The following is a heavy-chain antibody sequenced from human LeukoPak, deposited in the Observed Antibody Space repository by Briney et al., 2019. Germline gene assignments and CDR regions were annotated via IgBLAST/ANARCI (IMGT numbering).Heavy chain of an antibody. CDR3: ARPSKVRGHAFDI. Sequence: PSETLSLTCAVYGGSFSGYYWSWIRQPPGKGLEWIGEINHSGSTNYNPSLKSRVTISVDTSKNQFSLKLSSVTAADTAVYYCARPSKVRGHAFDIWGQGTMVTVSS. V-gene: IGHV4-34*01. J-gene: IGHJ3*02. CDR2: INHSGST. CDR1: GGSFSGYY. D-gene: IGHD3-10*01.